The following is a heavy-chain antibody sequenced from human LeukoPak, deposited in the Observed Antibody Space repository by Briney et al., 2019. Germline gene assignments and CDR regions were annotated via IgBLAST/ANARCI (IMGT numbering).Heavy chain of an antibody. CDR1: GYTFTSYG. CDR3: ARAPATYYYDSSVGNWFDP. CDR2: ISAYNGNT. V-gene: IGHV1-18*01. Sequence: ASVKVSCKASGYTFTSYGISWVRQAPGQGLEWMGWISAYNGNTNYAQKLQGRVTMTTDTSTSTAYMELRSLRSDDTAVYYRARAPATYYYDSSVGNWFDPWGQGTLVTVSS. D-gene: IGHD3-22*01. J-gene: IGHJ5*02.